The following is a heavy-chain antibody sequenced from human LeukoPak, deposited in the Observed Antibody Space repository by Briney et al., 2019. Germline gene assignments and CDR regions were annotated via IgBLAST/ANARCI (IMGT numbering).Heavy chain of an antibody. CDR2: IGGDWTNT. J-gene: IGHJ4*02. Sequence: GGSLRLSCAASGFTFGSHAMTWGRQAPGKGLEWVSGIGGDWTNTYYADSVKGRFTVSRDNSKNTLYLQMNSLRANDTAVYFCAKEVTPYPQVITCFDYWGQGSLVTVSS. D-gene: IGHD3-22*01. V-gene: IGHV3-23*01. CDR1: GFTFGSHA. CDR3: AKEVTPYPQVITCFDY.